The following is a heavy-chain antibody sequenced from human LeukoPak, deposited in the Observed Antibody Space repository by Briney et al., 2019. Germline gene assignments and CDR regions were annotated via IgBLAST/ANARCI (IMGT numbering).Heavy chain of an antibody. CDR2: IIPIFGTA. CDR1: GGTFSSYA. V-gene: IGHV1-69*13. J-gene: IGHJ4*02. D-gene: IGHD6-19*01. CDR3: ARDPLRYSSGWYHFDY. Sequence: SVKVSCKASGGTFSSYAISWVRQAPGQGLEWMGGIIPIFGTANYAQKFQGRVTIIADESTSTAYMELSSLRSEDTAVYYCARDPLRYSSGWYHFDYWGQGTLVTVSS.